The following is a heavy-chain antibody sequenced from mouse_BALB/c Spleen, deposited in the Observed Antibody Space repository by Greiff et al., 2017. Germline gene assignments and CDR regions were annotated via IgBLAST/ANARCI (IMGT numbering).Heavy chain of an antibody. J-gene: IGHJ3*01. CDR1: GFTFSSYA. Sequence: EVHLVESGGGLVKPGGSLKLSCAASGFTFSSYAMSWVRQSPEKRLEWVAEISSGGSYTYYPDTVTGRFTISRDNAKNTLYLEMSSLRSEDTAMYYCATHYYGSRAWFAYWGQGTLVTVSA. CDR3: ATHYYGSRAWFAY. V-gene: IGHV5-9-4*01. CDR2: ISSGGSYT. D-gene: IGHD1-1*01.